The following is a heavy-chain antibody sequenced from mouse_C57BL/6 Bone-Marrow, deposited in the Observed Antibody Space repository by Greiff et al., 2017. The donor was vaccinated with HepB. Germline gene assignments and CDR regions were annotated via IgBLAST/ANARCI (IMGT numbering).Heavy chain of an antibody. CDR1: GYTFTSYW. CDR3: ARPTVVAYYFDY. D-gene: IGHD1-1*01. CDR2: IHPNSGST. J-gene: IGHJ2*01. Sequence: VKLQQPGAELVKPGASVKLSCKASGYTFTSYWMHWVKQRPGQGLEWIGMIHPNSGSTNYNEKFKSKATLTVDKSSSTAYMQLSSLTSEDSAVYYCARPTVVAYYFDYWGQGTTLTVSS. V-gene: IGHV1-64*01.